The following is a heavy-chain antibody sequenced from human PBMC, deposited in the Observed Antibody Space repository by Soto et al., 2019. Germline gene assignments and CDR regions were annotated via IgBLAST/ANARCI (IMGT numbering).Heavy chain of an antibody. V-gene: IGHV1-46*03. CDR1: GFTFTNYF. Sequence: QMQLVQSGAEVKKPGASVKVSCKASGFTFTNYFFHWVRQAPRQSLERMGIISPYDGSTNYVQSLQGRVTMTNYSSTSTVYMELSSLRAEDTAVYYCARADGRGSSSFYDYFGMDVWGNGTTVNVPS. J-gene: IGHJ6*04. CDR3: ARADGRGSSSFYDYFGMDV. D-gene: IGHD6-13*01. CDR2: ISPYDGST.